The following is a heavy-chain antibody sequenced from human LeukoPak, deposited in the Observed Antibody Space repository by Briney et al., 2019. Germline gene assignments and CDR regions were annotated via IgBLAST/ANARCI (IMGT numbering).Heavy chain of an antibody. CDR3: ARGRGYNGFNGFDP. CDR2: IYYSGST. J-gene: IGHJ5*02. CDR1: GGSISSGGYS. Sequence: PSETLSLTGTVSGGSISSGGYSWSWIRQHPGKGLEWIGYIYYSGSTYYNPSLKSRVTISVDTSKNQFSLKLSSVTAADTAVYYCARGRGYNGFNGFDPWGQGTLVTVSS. V-gene: IGHV4-31*03. D-gene: IGHD5-24*01.